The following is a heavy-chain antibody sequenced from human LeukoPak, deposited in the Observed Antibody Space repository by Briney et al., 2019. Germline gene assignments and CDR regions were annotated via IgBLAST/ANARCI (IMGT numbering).Heavy chain of an antibody. V-gene: IGHV4-61*08. Sequence: SETLSHMHCLWWVSLQRWLLRGLRQPPRKRLEWIGYIYYSGSTNYNPSLKSRVTISEDTSKNQFSLKLTKMPAADTAVYYCARGVSVALGFDYWGQGTLVTVSS. CDR3: ARGVSVALGFDY. J-gene: IGHJ4*02. CDR2: IYYSGST. D-gene: IGHD3-16*01. CDR1: WVSLQRWLL.